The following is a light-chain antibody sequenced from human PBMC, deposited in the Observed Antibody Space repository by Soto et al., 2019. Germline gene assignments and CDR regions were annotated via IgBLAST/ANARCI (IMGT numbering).Light chain of an antibody. CDR2: GAS. J-gene: IGKJ2*01. Sequence: EIVMTQSPGTLSLSPGERATISCRASQVIGSRYLAWYHQKSGQAHRLLIYGASSRATGIPDRFSGSGSGTDFTLTISRLEPEDFGVYYCQQFGSSIPHTFGQGTKLEI. CDR3: QQFGSSIPHT. V-gene: IGKV3-20*01. CDR1: QVIGSRY.